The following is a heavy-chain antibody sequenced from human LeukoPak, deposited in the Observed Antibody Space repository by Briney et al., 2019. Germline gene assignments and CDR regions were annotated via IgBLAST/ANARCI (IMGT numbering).Heavy chain of an antibody. CDR2: ISSSSSTI. D-gene: IGHD2-2*02. CDR3: ARGPAAIPWHLRFDY. V-gene: IGHV3-48*02. Sequence: PGGSLRLSCAASGFTFSSYSMNWVRQAPGKGLEWVSYISSSSSTIYYADSVKGRFTISRDNAKNSLYLQMNSLRDEDTAVYYCARGPAAIPWHLRFDYRGQGTLVTVSS. CDR1: GFTFSSYS. J-gene: IGHJ4*02.